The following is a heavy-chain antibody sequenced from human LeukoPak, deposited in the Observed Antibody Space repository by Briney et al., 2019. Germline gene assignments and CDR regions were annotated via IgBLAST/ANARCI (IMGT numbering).Heavy chain of an antibody. CDR1: GFTFNSSP. J-gene: IGHJ6*02. D-gene: IGHD1-14*01. CDR2: ISASTSGT. Sequence: GGSLRLSCAASGFTFNSSPMTWVRQAPGKGLEWVSGISASTSGTYYADSVKGRFTISRDNSKDTVFLQMNSLRAEDTAVYYCAKVRTYFYHGLDVWGQGTTVTVSS. V-gene: IGHV3-23*01. CDR3: AKVRTYFYHGLDV.